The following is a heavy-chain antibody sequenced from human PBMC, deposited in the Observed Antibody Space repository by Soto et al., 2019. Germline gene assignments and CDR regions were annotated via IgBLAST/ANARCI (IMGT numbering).Heavy chain of an antibody. Sequence: QVQLQESGPGLVKPSQTLSLTCTVSGGTISSGGYYWSWIRQHPGTGLEWIGYIYYSGSTYYNPSLKSRVTISVDTSKNQFSLKLSSVTAADTAVYYCARGVDTAMVIWGHFDYWGQGTLVTVSS. J-gene: IGHJ4*02. V-gene: IGHV4-31*03. D-gene: IGHD5-18*01. CDR1: GGTISSGGYY. CDR2: IYYSGST. CDR3: ARGVDTAMVIWGHFDY.